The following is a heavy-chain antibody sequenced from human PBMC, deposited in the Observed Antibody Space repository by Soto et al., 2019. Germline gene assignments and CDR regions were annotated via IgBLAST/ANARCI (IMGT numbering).Heavy chain of an antibody. D-gene: IGHD6-6*01. CDR1: GGSISSGDYY. Sequence: SETLSLPCTVSGGSISSGDYYWSWIRQPPGKGLEWIGYIYYSGSTYYNPSLKSRVTISVDTSKNQFSLKLSSVTAADTAVYYCARGRGSSSKKDYYYYGMDVWGQGTTVTVSS. CDR2: IYYSGST. V-gene: IGHV4-30-4*01. J-gene: IGHJ6*02. CDR3: ARGRGSSSKKDYYYYGMDV.